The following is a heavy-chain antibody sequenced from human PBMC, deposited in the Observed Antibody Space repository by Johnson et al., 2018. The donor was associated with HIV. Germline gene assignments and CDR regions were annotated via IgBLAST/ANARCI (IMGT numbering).Heavy chain of an antibody. Sequence: VQLVESGGGVVQPGRSLRLSCAASGFNFNNYGMHWVRQAPGKGLEWVGRIKSKTDGGTTDYAAPVKGRFTISRDDSKNTLYLQMNSLKTEDTAVYYCTGSSSDAFDIWGQGTMVTVSS. J-gene: IGHJ3*02. CDR3: TGSSSDAFDI. CDR2: IKSKTDGGTT. CDR1: GFNFNNYG. D-gene: IGHD6-13*01. V-gene: IGHV3-15*01.